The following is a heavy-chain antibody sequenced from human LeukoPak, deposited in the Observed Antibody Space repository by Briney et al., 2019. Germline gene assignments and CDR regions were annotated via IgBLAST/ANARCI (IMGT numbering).Heavy chain of an antibody. CDR3: ARDRVPYYDSSGYPADI. V-gene: IGHV1-18*01. CDR1: GYTFTSYG. J-gene: IGHJ3*02. D-gene: IGHD3-22*01. Sequence: ASVKVSCKASGYTFTSYGISWVRQAPGQGLEWMGWISAYNGNTNYAQKLQGRVTMTTDTSTSTAYMELRSLRSDDTAVYSCARDRVPYYDSSGYPADIWGRGTMATVSS. CDR2: ISAYNGNT.